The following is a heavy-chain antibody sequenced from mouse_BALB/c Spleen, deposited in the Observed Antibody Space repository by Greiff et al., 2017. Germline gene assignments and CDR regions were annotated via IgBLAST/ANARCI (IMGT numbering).Heavy chain of an antibody. D-gene: IGHD2-10*01. CDR2: IDPENCDT. Sequence: EVQLQQSGAELVRSGASVKLSCTASGFNIKDYYMHWVKQRPEQGLEWIGWIDPENCDTEYAPKFQGKATMTADTSSNTAYLQLSSLTSEDTAVYYCNAAYYGNYEGYAIDYWGQGTSVTVSS. J-gene: IGHJ4*01. V-gene: IGHV14-4*02. CDR1: GFNIKDYY. CDR3: NAAYYGNYEGYAIDY.